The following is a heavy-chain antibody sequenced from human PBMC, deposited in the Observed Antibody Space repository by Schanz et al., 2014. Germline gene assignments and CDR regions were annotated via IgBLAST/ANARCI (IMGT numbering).Heavy chain of an antibody. J-gene: IGHJ4*02. Sequence: EVQLVESGGGLVQPGGSLRLSCAASGFSVGNKYMNWVRQAPGKGLEWVSRINGDGSNTNYADSVKGRFTMSRDNAKNSVFLQMNSLRAEDTAVYYCVRDSFFAFDYWGQGTLVTVSS. D-gene: IGHD3-3*01. CDR2: INGDGSNT. CDR1: GFSVGNKY. CDR3: VRDSFFAFDY. V-gene: IGHV3-48*01.